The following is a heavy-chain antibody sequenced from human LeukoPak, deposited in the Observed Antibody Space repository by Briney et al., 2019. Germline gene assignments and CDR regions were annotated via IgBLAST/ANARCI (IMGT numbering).Heavy chain of an antibody. J-gene: IGHJ5*02. Sequence: PGGSLRLSCAGSGFTLSSAWMTWVRQAPGKGLEWVGLSKSKTDGGTTDYAAPVKGRFTISRDDSKNTLYLQMNSLKTEDTAVYYCAKYYISADCYANWFGPWGQGTLVTVSS. V-gene: IGHV3-15*01. CDR1: GFTLSSAW. D-gene: IGHD2-2*01. CDR2: SKSKTDGGTT. CDR3: AKYYISADCYANWFGP.